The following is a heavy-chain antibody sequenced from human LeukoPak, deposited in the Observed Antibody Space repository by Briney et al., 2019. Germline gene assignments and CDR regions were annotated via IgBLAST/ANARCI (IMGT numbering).Heavy chain of an antibody. CDR3: AIHYDIAPANFDY. D-gene: IGHD3-22*01. J-gene: IGHJ4*02. Sequence: PGGSLRLSCAASGFTFSSYSMSWVRQAPGKGLEWVSAISGSGGSTYYADSVKGRFTISRDNSKNTLYLQMNSLRAEDTAVYYCAIHYDIAPANFDYWGQGTLVTVSS. V-gene: IGHV3-23*01. CDR2: ISGSGGST. CDR1: GFTFSSYS.